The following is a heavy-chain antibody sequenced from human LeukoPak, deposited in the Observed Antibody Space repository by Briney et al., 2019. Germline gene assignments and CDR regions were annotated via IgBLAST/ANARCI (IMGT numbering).Heavy chain of an antibody. CDR2: RNPKTGDT. J-gene: IGHJ4*02. V-gene: IGHV1-2*02. CDR1: GYTFTGYY. Sequence: GASVKVSCKASGYTFTGYYMHWVRQAPGQGLQWMGYRNPKTGDTKFAQKLQGRVTMTRDTSISTAYMELGGLRSDDTAVYYCAREGLYSSSSDFDYWGQGTLVTVSS. CDR3: AREGLYSSSSDFDY. D-gene: IGHD6-13*01.